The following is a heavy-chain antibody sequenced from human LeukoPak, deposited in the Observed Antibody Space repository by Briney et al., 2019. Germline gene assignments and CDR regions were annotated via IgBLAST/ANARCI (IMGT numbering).Heavy chain of an antibody. CDR1: GYTFTSYY. CDR3: ARDSTLAAAGPFDAFDI. V-gene: IGHV1-46*01. Sequence: ASVKVSCKASGYTFTSYYMHWVRQAPGQGLEWMGIINPSGGSTSYAQKFQGRVTMTRDTSTSTVYMELSRLRSEDTAVYYCARDSTLAAAGPFDAFDIWGQGTMVTVSS. D-gene: IGHD6-13*01. J-gene: IGHJ3*02. CDR2: INPSGGST.